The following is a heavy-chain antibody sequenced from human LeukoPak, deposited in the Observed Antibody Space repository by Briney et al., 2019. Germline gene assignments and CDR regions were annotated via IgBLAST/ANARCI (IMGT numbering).Heavy chain of an antibody. CDR2: IYPGDSDT. D-gene: IGHD4-17*01. Sequence: GESLKISCKGSGYSFSTYWIGWVRQMPGKGLEWMGIIYPGDSDTRYSPSFQGQVTISADKSINTAYLQWSSLKASDTAMYYCARQNGDYGDPSPHYWGQGTLVTVSS. V-gene: IGHV5-51*01. CDR1: GYSFSTYW. J-gene: IGHJ4*02. CDR3: ARQNGDYGDPSPHY.